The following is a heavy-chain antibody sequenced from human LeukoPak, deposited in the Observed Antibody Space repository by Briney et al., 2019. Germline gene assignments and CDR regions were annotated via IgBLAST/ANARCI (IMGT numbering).Heavy chain of an antibody. V-gene: IGHV4-39*07. D-gene: IGHD6-19*01. CDR2: IYYSGST. J-gene: IGHJ3*02. CDR1: GGSISSSSYY. CDR3: ARGGYSSGGDAFDI. Sequence: PSETLSLTCTVSGGSISSSSYYWGWIRQPPGKGLEWIGSIYYSGSTYYNPSLKSRVTISVDTSKNQFSLKLSSVTAADTAVYYCARGGYSSGGDAFDIWGQGTMVTVSS.